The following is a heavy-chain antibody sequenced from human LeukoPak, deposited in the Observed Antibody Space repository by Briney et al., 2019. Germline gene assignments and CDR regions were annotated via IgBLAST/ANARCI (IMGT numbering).Heavy chain of an antibody. V-gene: IGHV6-1*01. Sequence: PSQTLSLTCAISGDSVSSNTAAWNWIRQSPSRGLEWLGRTYYRSTWLYDYALSLKSRININPDTSKNQFSLHLNSVTPEDTAVYYCVRDGEGGLDYFDYWGRGTLVTVSS. CDR1: GDSVSSNTAA. CDR3: VRDGEGGLDYFDY. D-gene: IGHD3-16*01. CDR2: TYYRSTWLY. J-gene: IGHJ4*02.